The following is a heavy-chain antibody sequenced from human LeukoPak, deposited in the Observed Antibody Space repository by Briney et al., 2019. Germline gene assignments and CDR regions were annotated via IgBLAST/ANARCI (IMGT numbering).Heavy chain of an antibody. J-gene: IGHJ4*02. D-gene: IGHD2-15*01. CDR2: ISSSSDYI. CDR1: GFTFSSYS. CDR3: ANTYCSGGSCYWAFDY. V-gene: IGHV3-21*01. Sequence: GGSLRLSCAASGFTFSSYSMNWVRQAPGKGLEWVYSISSSSDYIYYADSMKGRFTIFRDNAKNSLYLQMNSLRAEDTAVYYCANTYCSGGSCYWAFDYWGQGTLVTVSS.